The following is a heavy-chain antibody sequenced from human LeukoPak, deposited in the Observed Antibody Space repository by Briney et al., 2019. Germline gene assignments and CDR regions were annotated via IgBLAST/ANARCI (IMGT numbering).Heavy chain of an antibody. Sequence: SVKVSCKASGGTFSSYAISWVRQAPGQGLEWMGGIIPIFGTANYAQKFQGRVTITADESTSTVYMELSSLRSEDTAVYYCARDPHIVIVPAGNWFDPWGQGTLVTVSS. CDR1: GGTFSSYA. CDR3: ARDPHIVIVPAGNWFDP. D-gene: IGHD2-2*01. J-gene: IGHJ5*02. CDR2: IIPIFGTA. V-gene: IGHV1-69*13.